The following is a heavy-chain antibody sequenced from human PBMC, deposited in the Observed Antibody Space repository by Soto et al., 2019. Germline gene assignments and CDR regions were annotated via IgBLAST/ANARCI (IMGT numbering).Heavy chain of an antibody. D-gene: IGHD3-3*01. Sequence: SETLSLTCAVYGGSFSGYYWSWIRQPPGKGLEWIGEINHSGSTNYNPSLKSRVTISVDTSKNQFSLKLSSVTAADTAVYYCAIVMPPRYYDFWSGYYRGYFDYWGQGTLVTVSS. CDR1: GGSFSGYY. J-gene: IGHJ4*02. CDR3: AIVMPPRYYDFWSGYYRGYFDY. CDR2: INHSGST. V-gene: IGHV4-34*01.